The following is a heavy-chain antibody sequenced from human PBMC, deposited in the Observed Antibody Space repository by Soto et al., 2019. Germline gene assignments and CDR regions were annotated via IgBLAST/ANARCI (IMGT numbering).Heavy chain of an antibody. CDR1: GFTFSRYG. J-gene: IGHJ5*01. D-gene: IGHD2-2*01. V-gene: IGHV3-21*06. CDR2: ISSSTSYV. CDR3: ARDPSEGRVGNWFES. Sequence: EVQLVESGGGLVKPGGSLRLSCAASGFTFSRYGMNWLRQAPGKGLEWVASISSSTSYVYYADSVKGRSSTSRDNAKNMLYREMYALRTEYTAVYYCARDPSEGRVGNWFESWGQGTLVTVSS.